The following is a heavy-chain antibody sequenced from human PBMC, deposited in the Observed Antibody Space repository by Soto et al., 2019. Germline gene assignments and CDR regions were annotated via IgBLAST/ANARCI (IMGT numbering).Heavy chain of an antibody. CDR1: GGSISSGGYY. J-gene: IGHJ3*02. D-gene: IGHD3-22*01. V-gene: IGHV4-31*03. CDR3: ARYDNSGSHGFDI. Sequence: SETLSLTCTVSGGSISSGGYYWSWIRQHPGKGLEWIGYIYYSGSTYYNPSLKSRVTISVDTSKNQFSQKLSSVTAADTAVYYCARYDNSGSHGFDIWGQGTMVTVSS. CDR2: IYYSGST.